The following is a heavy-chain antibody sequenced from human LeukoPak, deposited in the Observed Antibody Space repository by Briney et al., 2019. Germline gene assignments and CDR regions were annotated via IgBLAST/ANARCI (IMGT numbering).Heavy chain of an antibody. Sequence: SETLSLTYTVSGGSISSYYWSWIRQPPGKGLEWIGYIYYSGSTNYNPSLKSRVTISVDTSKNQFSLKLSSVTAADTAVYYCVRQDPTGSYEVDYWGPGTLVTVSS. J-gene: IGHJ4*02. CDR1: GGSISSYY. CDR2: IYYSGST. D-gene: IGHD1-26*01. V-gene: IGHV4-59*08. CDR3: VRQDPTGSYEVDY.